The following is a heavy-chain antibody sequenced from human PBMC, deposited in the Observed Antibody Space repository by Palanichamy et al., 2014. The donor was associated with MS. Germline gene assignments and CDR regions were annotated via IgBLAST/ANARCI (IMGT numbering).Heavy chain of an antibody. V-gene: IGHV3-23*01. CDR2: IHGSDGGT. J-gene: IGHJ3*01. CDR3: APYRSVSLV. CDR1: GFTFSIYA. D-gene: IGHD1-26*01. Sequence: EVHLLESGGGLVQPGGSLRLSCAASGFTFSIYAMTWVRQAPGKGLEWVSTIHGSDGGTYYADSVKGRFTISRDNSKNTLYLQMNRLRAEDTAVYYCAPYRSVSLVWGQGTMVTVSP.